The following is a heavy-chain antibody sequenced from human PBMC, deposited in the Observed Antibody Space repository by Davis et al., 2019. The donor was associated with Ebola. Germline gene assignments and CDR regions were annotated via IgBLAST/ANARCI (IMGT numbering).Heavy chain of an antibody. CDR2: IYYSGST. CDR1: GGSISSSSYY. V-gene: IGHV4-39*01. Sequence: MPGGSLRLSCTVSGGSISSSSYYWGWIRQPPGKGLEWIGSIYYSGSTYYNPSLKSRVTISVDTSKNQFALKLSSVTAADTAVYYCARHPRVIGYCSGGSCYSFPDYYGMDVWGKGTTVTVSS. CDR3: ARHPRVIGYCSGGSCYSFPDYYGMDV. J-gene: IGHJ6*04. D-gene: IGHD2-15*01.